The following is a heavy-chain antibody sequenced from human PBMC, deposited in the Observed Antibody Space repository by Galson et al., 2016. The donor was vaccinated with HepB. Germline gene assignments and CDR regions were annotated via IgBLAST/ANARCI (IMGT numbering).Heavy chain of an antibody. Sequence: QSGADVKKPGESLKISCKGSGYSFTSYWIAWVRQLPGKGLEWMGIIYPGDSDSRYSSSFQGQVTISADKSISTAYLHWSSLRASDTAMYYCARPRGMGTLDGINSWGQGTMVTASS. D-gene: IGHD2/OR15-2a*01. J-gene: IGHJ3*01. CDR1: GYSFTSYW. CDR3: ARPRGMGTLDGINS. V-gene: IGHV5-51*03. CDR2: IYPGDSDS.